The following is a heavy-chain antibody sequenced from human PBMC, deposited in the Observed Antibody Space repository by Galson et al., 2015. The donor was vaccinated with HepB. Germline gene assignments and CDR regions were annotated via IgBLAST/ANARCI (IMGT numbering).Heavy chain of an antibody. D-gene: IGHD3-22*01. CDR2: IIPILGIA. CDR1: GGTFSSYT. Sequence: SVKVSCKASGGTFSSYTISWVRQAPGQGLEWMGRIIPILGIANYAQKFQGRVTITADKSTSTAYMELSSLRSEDTAVYYCARERYYYETKARYYYYYGMDVWGQGTTVTVSS. V-gene: IGHV1-69*04. CDR3: ARERYYYETKARYYYYYGMDV. J-gene: IGHJ6*02.